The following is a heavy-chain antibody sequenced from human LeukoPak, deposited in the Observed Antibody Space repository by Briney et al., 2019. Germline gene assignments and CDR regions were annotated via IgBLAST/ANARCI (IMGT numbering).Heavy chain of an antibody. CDR2: IYYSGST. D-gene: IGHD2-15*01. J-gene: IGHJ4*02. CDR1: AGSISSYY. V-gene: IGHV4-59*01. CDR3: AKPGYCSGGSCQENFDY. Sequence: SETLSLACPVEAGSISSYYWSCIRHPPGRGREWIESIYYSGSTNYNPSLKSRVTISVDTSKNQFSLKLSSVTAADTAVYYCAKPGYCSGGSCQENFDYWGQGTLVTVSS.